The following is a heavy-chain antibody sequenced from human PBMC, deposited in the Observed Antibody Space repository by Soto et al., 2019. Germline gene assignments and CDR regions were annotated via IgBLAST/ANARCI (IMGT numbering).Heavy chain of an antibody. V-gene: IGHV3-48*02. J-gene: IGHJ4*02. CDR2: INTSSTTI. Sequence: EVQLVESGGGLVQPGGSLRLSCAASGFTFSSYTMNWVRQAPGKGLEWVSSINTSSTTIRYADSVKGRFTISRDNAKNSLYLQMNSLRDEDTAVYYCARLGPTPFDYWGQGTLVTVSS. CDR3: ARLGPTPFDY. CDR1: GFTFSSYT.